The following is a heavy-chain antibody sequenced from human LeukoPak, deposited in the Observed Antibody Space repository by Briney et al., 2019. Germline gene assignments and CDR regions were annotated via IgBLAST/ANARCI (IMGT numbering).Heavy chain of an antibody. V-gene: IGHV3-30*18. J-gene: IGHJ2*01. CDR3: AKDTRWQLDGGWYFDL. D-gene: IGHD6-13*01. Sequence: GGSLRLSCAASGFTFSSYGMHWVRQAPGKGLEWVAVISYDGSNKYYADSVKGRFTISRDNSKNTLYLQMNSLRAEDTAVYYCAKDTRWQLDGGWYFDLWGRGTLVTVSS. CDR1: GFTFSSYG. CDR2: ISYDGSNK.